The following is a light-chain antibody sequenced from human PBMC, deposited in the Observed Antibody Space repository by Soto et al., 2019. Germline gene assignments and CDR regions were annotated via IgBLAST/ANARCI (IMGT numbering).Light chain of an antibody. CDR1: QSVSRH. V-gene: IGKV3-11*01. Sequence: EVVLTQSPATLSLSPGERATLSCRASQSVSRHLAWYQQKPGQAPRLLILDASDRATGIPARFSGSGSGTNFTLTISSLEPEDFEVYYCQQRSNWPPVTFGGGTKVEIK. CDR3: QQRSNWPPVT. CDR2: DAS. J-gene: IGKJ4*01.